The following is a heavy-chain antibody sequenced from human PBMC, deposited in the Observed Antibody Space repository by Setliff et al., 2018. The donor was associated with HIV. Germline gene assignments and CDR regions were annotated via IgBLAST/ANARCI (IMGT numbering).Heavy chain of an antibody. Sequence: ASVKVSCKASGYTFTGYYMHWVRQAPGQGLEWMGWINPNNGGTNYAQKFQGRVTMTRDTSTSTVYMELSSLRSEDTALYYCAGSILTGYYTFGADYWGQGTLVTVSS. CDR2: INPNNGGT. D-gene: IGHD3-9*01. J-gene: IGHJ4*02. V-gene: IGHV1-2*02. CDR1: GYTFTGYY. CDR3: AGSILTGYYTFGADY.